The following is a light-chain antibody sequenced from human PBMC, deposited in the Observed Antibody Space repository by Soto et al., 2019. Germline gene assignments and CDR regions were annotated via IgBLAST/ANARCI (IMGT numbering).Light chain of an antibody. CDR1: SSDIGYYNY. V-gene: IGLV2-14*01. CDR2: DVR. CDR3: SSRRTTSALG. Sequence: QSSLTQPASVSGSPGQSITISCTGTSSDIGYYNYVSWYQQHPGNAPNVMIYDVRNRPSGVSNRFSGFKSGNTASLTISGLQGEDEADYYCSSRRTTSALGFGGRTKLIVL. J-gene: IGLJ2*01.